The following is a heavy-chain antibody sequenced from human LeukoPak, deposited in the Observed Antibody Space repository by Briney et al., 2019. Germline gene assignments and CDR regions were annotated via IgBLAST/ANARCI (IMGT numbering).Heavy chain of an antibody. CDR2: IIPIFGTA. CDR3: ARVPCSSTSCYGRHYYYYYMDV. J-gene: IGHJ6*03. Sequence: SVKVSCKASGYTFTSYGISWVRQAPGQGLEWMGGIIPIFGTANYAQKFQGRVTITTDESTSTAYMELSSLRSEDTAVYYCARVPCSSTSCYGRHYYYYYMDVWGKGTTVTVSS. D-gene: IGHD2-2*01. CDR1: GYTFTSYG. V-gene: IGHV1-69*05.